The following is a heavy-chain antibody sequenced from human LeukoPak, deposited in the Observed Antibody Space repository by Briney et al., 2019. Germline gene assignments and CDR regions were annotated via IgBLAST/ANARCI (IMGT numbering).Heavy chain of an antibody. CDR3: ARAYSERYGLGYYYMDV. V-gene: IGHV3-21*01. J-gene: IGHJ6*03. D-gene: IGHD1-26*01. CDR1: GFTFRNHG. Sequence: PGGSLRLSCAASGFTFRNHGMDWVRQAPGKGLEWVSSISSSSSYIYYADSVKGRFTISRDNAKKSLYLQMNSLRVEDTAVYYCARAYSERYGLGYYYMDVWGKGTTVTVSS. CDR2: ISSSSSYI.